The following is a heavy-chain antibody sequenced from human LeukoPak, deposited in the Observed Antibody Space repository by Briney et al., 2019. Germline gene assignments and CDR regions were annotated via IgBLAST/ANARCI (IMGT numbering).Heavy chain of an antibody. CDR1: GGSISSGAYY. CDR3: ARGPYYYWYFDL. CDR2: IFYSGST. Sequence: SQTLSLTCTVSGGSISSGAYYWSWIRQHPGEGLEWIGYIFYSGSTYYNPSLKSRVTISVDTSKNQFSLKLSSVTAADTAVYYCARGPYYYWYFDLWGRGTLVTVSS. D-gene: IGHD3-16*01. J-gene: IGHJ2*01. V-gene: IGHV4-31*03.